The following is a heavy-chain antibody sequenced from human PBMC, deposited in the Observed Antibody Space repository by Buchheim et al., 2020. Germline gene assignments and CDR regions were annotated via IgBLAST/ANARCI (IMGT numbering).Heavy chain of an antibody. J-gene: IGHJ6*02. V-gene: IGHV3-7*01. Sequence: EVQLVESGGGLVQPGGSLRLSCAASGFTFSSYWMSWVRQAPGKGLEWVANIKQDGSEKYYVDSVKGRFTISRDNAKNSLSLEMNSLRAEDTAVYYCARAYSSSPLPNYYYYYGMDVWGQGTT. CDR3: ARAYSSSPLPNYYYYYGMDV. CDR1: GFTFSSYW. CDR2: IKQDGSEK. D-gene: IGHD6-6*01.